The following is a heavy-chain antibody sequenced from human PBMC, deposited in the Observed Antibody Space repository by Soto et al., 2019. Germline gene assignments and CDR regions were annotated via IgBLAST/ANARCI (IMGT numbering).Heavy chain of an antibody. V-gene: IGHV4-4*07. D-gene: IGHD1-26*01. J-gene: IGHJ5*02. CDR3: ARSYSGSYEEKWFDP. CDR2: IYTSGSS. CDR1: GGSIRSYY. Sequence: SETLSLTCTVSGGSIRSYYWSWIRQPAGKGLEWIGHIYTSGSSNYNPSLKSRVTMSVDTSKNQFSLKLSPVTAADTAVYYCARSYSGSYEEKWFDPWGQGTLVTVSS.